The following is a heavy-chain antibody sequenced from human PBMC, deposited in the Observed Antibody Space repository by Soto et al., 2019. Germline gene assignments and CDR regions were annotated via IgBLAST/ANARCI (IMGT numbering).Heavy chain of an antibody. J-gene: IGHJ6*02. CDR1: GYSFTSYW. CDR3: ARQGTIFGVVPTTLYYYYGMDV. CDR2: IDPSDSYT. D-gene: IGHD3-3*01. Sequence: GESLKISCKGSGYSFTSYWISWVRQMPGKGLEWMGRIDPSDSYTNYSPSFQGHVTISADKSISTAYLQWSSLKASDTAMYYCARQGTIFGVVPTTLYYYYGMDVWGQETTVTVSS. V-gene: IGHV5-10-1*01.